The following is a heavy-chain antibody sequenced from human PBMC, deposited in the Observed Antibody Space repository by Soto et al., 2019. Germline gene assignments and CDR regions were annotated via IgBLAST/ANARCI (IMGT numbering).Heavy chain of an antibody. Sequence: GGSLRLSCAASGFTFSDYYMSWIRQAPGKGLERVSYISSSSSYTNYADSVKGRFTISRDNAKNSLYLQMNSLRAEDTAVYYCARSPTLAYFDYWGQGTLVTVSS. CDR1: GFTFSDYY. V-gene: IGHV3-11*06. J-gene: IGHJ4*02. D-gene: IGHD1-26*01. CDR3: ARSPTLAYFDY. CDR2: ISSSSSYT.